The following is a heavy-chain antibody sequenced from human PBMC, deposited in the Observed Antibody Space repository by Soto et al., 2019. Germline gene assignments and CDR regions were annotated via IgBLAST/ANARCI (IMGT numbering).Heavy chain of an antibody. D-gene: IGHD6-13*01. V-gene: IGHV3-23*01. CDR1: GFTFSSYA. J-gene: IGHJ6*02. CDR3: AKRAAAGTGYYYYGMDV. Sequence: LSCAASGFTFSSYAMRWVRQAPGEGLEWVSAISGSGGSTYYADSVKGRFTISRDNSKNTLYLQMNSLRAEDTAVYYCAKRAAAGTGYYYYGMDVWGQGTTVTVSS. CDR2: ISGSGGST.